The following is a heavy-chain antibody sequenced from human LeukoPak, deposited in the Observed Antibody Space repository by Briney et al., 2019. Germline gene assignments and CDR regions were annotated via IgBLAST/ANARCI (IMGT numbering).Heavy chain of an antibody. Sequence: SSETLSLTCAVSGGSISSGGYSWSWIRQPPGKGLEWIGYIYHSGSTYYNPSLKSRVTISVDTSKNQFSLKLSSVTAADTAVYYCARGPHWGFDYWGQGTLVTVSS. J-gene: IGHJ4*02. CDR3: ARGPHWGFDY. CDR2: IYHSGST. V-gene: IGHV4-30-2*01. CDR1: GGSISSGGYS. D-gene: IGHD7-27*01.